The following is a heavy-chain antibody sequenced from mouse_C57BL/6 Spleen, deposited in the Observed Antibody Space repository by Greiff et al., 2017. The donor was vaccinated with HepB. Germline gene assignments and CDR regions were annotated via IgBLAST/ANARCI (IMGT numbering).Heavy chain of an antibody. J-gene: IGHJ4*01. Sequence: EVKLQESGGGLVKPGGSLKLSCAASGFTFSDYGMHWVRQAPEKGLEWVAYISSGSSTIYYADTVKGRFTISRDNAKNTLFLQMTSLGSEDTAMYYCARGLRPYAMDYWGQGTSVTVSS. V-gene: IGHV5-17*01. D-gene: IGHD3-1*01. CDR1: GFTFSDYG. CDR3: ARGLRPYAMDY. CDR2: ISSGSSTI.